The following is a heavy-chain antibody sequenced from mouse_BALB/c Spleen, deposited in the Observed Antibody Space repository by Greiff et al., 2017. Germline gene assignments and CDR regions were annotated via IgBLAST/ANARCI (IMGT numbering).Heavy chain of an antibody. CDR2: IDPANGNT. V-gene: IGHV14-3*02. CDR1: GFNIKDTY. D-gene: IGHD1-1*01. J-gene: IGHJ1*01. Sequence: DVKLQESGAELVKPGASVKLSCTASGFNIKDTYMHWVKQRPEQGLEWIGRIDPANGNTKYDPKFQGKATITADTSSNTAYLQLSSLTSEDTAVYYCARDYGSSYDWYFDVWGAGTTVTVSS. CDR3: ARDYGSSYDWYFDV.